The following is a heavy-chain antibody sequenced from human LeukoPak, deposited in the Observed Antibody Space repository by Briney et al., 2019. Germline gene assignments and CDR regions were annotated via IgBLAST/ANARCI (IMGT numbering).Heavy chain of an antibody. CDR1: GVTVSSTY. CDR2: IYGGSST. CDR3: ARESFKNYYDSSGPEY. J-gene: IGHJ4*02. V-gene: IGHV3-66*01. Sequence: GGSLRLSCAASGVTVSSTYMSWVRQAPGKGLEWVSVIYGGSSTYNADSVKGRFTISRDNSKNTLFLQMGSLRAEDTAVYYCARESFKNYYDSSGPEYWGQGTLVTVSS. D-gene: IGHD3-22*01.